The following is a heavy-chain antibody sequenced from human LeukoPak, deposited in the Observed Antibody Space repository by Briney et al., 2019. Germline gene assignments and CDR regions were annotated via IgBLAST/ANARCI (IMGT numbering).Heavy chain of an antibody. CDR3: GRQSVVATDY. Sequence: SETLSLTCTVSGGSISSSSHFWGWIRQPPGKGLEWIGNIFYSGITHYNPSLKSRVTISIDTSKNQFSLNPNSVTAAGTAVYYCGRQSVVATDYWGQGTLVTVSS. CDR2: IFYSGIT. J-gene: IGHJ4*02. V-gene: IGHV4-39*01. CDR1: GGSISSSSHF. D-gene: IGHD2-15*01.